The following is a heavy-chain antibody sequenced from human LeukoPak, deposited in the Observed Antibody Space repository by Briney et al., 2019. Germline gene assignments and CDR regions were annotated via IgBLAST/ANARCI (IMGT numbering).Heavy chain of an antibody. CDR3: ARTGYTSGWYVGSFQY. Sequence: GESLKISCKGSGYSFTSYWIGWVRQMPGKGLEWMGIIYPADSDTKYSPSFQGQVTISADKSISTAYLQWSSLKASDSAMYYCARTGYTSGWYVGSFQYWGQGTLVTGSS. J-gene: IGHJ4*02. D-gene: IGHD6-19*01. V-gene: IGHV5-51*01. CDR2: IYPADSDT. CDR1: GYSFTSYW.